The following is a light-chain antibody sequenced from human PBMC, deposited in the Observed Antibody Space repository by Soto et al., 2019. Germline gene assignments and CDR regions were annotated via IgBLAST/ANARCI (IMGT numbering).Light chain of an antibody. CDR3: QQYNSYWT. CDR2: DAS. Sequence: DIQMTKSPSTLPASLGERLTITGRAGQSISSWLAWYQQKPGKAPKLLINDASSLESGVPSRFSGSGSGTEFTLTISSLQPDDFATYYCQQYNSYWTFGQGTKVEIK. J-gene: IGKJ1*01. CDR1: QSISSW. V-gene: IGKV1-5*01.